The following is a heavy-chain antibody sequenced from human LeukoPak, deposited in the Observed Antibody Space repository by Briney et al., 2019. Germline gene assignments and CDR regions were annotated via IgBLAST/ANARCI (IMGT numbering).Heavy chain of an antibody. Sequence: GASVKVSCKASGYTFTSHYMHWVRQAPGQGLEWMGIINPSGGSTSYAQKFQGRVTMTRDTSTSTVYMELSSLRSEDTAVYYCARAGVPGGMDVWGQGTTVTVSS. CDR3: ARAGVPGGMDV. J-gene: IGHJ6*02. V-gene: IGHV1-46*01. D-gene: IGHD7-27*01. CDR1: GYTFTSHY. CDR2: INPSGGST.